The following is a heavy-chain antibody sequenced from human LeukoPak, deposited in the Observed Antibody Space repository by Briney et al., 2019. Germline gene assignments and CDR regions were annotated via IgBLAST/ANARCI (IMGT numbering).Heavy chain of an antibody. D-gene: IGHD1-26*01. CDR2: INSGGSST. CDR3: ARSFGGTYYFDY. CDR1: GFTVSSNY. Sequence: GGSLRLSCAASGFTVSSNYMSWVRQAPGKGLVWVSHINSGGSSTSYADSVKGRFTISRDNAKNTLFLQMHSLRADDTAVYYCARSFGGTYYFDYWGQGTLVTVSS. V-gene: IGHV3-74*01. J-gene: IGHJ4*02.